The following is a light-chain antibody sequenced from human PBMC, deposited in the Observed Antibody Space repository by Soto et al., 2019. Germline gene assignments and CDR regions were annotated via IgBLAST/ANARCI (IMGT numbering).Light chain of an antibody. J-gene: IGKJ2*01. CDR2: GAS. CDR1: QSISGY. V-gene: IGKV1-39*01. CDR3: QQTYSSPYT. Sequence: DIPMTQSPSSLSASVGDRVTITCRASQSISGYLNWYQQKPGKAPKLLIYGASSLQSGVPSRFSGSGSGTDFTLTISSLQPEDFATYYCQQTYSSPYTFGQGTKLEIK.